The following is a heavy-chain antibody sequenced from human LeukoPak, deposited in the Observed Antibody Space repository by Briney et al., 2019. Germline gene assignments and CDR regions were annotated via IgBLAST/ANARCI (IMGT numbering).Heavy chain of an antibody. J-gene: IGHJ4*02. Sequence: GGSLRLSCTVSGFTFGDYAMSWVRQAPGKGLEWVGFIRSKAYGGTTEYAASVKGRFTISRDDSKSIAYLQLNSLKTEDTAVYYCTRDPGYSGYDFVDYWGQGTLVSVSS. CDR3: TRDPGYSGYDFVDY. CDR1: GFTFGDYA. CDR2: IRSKAYGGTT. V-gene: IGHV3-49*04. D-gene: IGHD5-12*01.